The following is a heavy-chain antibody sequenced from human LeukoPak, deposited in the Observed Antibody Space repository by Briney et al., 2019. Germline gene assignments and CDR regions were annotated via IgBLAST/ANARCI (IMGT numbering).Heavy chain of an antibody. D-gene: IGHD6-19*01. CDR3: AKDTGANIAVAGMDLAGGVRPRFDP. J-gene: IGHJ5*02. V-gene: IGHV3-9*01. Sequence: GRSLRLSCAASEFTFDDYAMHWVRQAPGKGLEWVSGISWNSGSIGYADSVKGRFTISRDNAKNSLYLQMNSLRAEDTALYYCAKDTGANIAVAGMDLAGGVRPRFDPWGQGTLVTVSS. CDR1: EFTFDDYA. CDR2: ISWNSGSI.